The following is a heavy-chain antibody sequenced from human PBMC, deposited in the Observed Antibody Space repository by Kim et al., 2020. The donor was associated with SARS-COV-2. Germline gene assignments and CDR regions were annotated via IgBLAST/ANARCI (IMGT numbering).Heavy chain of an antibody. D-gene: IGHD2-15*01. V-gene: IGHV3-33*01. CDR1: GFTFSSYG. CDR2: IWYDGSNK. Sequence: GGSLRLSCAASGFTFSSYGMHWVRQAPGKGLEWVAVIWYDGSNKYYADSVKGRFTISRDNSKNTLYLQMNSLRAEDTAVYYCARDRVVVVAATRETGRLYYYYGMDVWGQGTTGTVSS. CDR3: ARDRVVVVAATRETGRLYYYYGMDV. J-gene: IGHJ6*02.